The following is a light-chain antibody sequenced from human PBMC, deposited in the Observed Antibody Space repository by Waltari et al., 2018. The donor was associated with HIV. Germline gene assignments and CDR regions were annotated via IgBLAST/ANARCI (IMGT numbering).Light chain of an antibody. Sequence: SYVLTQAPSLSVAPGQTATISCGNTGKYSVQWYRQRHGRAPFLVVFDDTYRSSALHARLSGANSGGRATLTIGGVEAGDEAVYYCQVWDRSYKEAVFGGGTQLIVL. CDR1: NTGKYS. V-gene: IGLV3-21*02. CDR3: QVWDRSYKEAV. CDR2: DDT. J-gene: IGLJ2*01.